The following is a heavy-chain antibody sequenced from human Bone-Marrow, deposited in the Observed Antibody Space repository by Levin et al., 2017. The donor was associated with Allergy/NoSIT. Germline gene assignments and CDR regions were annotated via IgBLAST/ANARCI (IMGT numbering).Heavy chain of an antibody. D-gene: IGHD6-13*01. CDR2: ISDSSSSI. V-gene: IGHV3-48*02. CDR1: GFTFSNSS. J-gene: IGHJ6*02. Sequence: GGSLRLSCAASGFTFSNSSMNWVRQAPGKGLEWVSYISDSSSSIFYADSVKGRFTIARDNAKNSLFLQMNSLRDEDTAVYYCARDCPHLSYSSTWYYYYGTDVWGQGTTVTVSS. CDR3: ARDCPHLSYSSTWYYYYGTDV.